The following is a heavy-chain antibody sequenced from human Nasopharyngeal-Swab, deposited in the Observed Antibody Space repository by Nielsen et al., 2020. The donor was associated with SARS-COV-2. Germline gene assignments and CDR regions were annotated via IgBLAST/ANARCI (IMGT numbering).Heavy chain of an antibody. D-gene: IGHD3-16*01. CDR2: INHRGSA. V-gene: IGHV4-34*01. J-gene: IGHJ4*02. CDR3: ARSFGVMPIFFDY. CDR1: GGSFTTYL. Sequence: SETLSLTCDVYGGSFTTYLWNWIRQPPGKGLEWIGEINHRGSADYNPSLKSRVTMSVDTSKRKFSLKLSSVTAEDTAMYYCARSFGVMPIFFDYWGQGTLVSVS.